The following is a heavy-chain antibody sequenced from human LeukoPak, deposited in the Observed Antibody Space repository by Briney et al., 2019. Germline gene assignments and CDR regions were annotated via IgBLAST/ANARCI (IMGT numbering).Heavy chain of an antibody. D-gene: IGHD5-12*01. Sequence: PSETLSLTCTVSGGFISSSSYHWGWVRQPPGKGLEWIGSIYYSGSTYYNPSLKSRVTISVDTSKNQFSLKLSSVTAADTAVYYCAREGRGYEILRSDYYYGMDVWGQGTTVTVSS. CDR1: GGFISSSSYH. V-gene: IGHV4-39*07. CDR3: AREGRGYEILRSDYYYGMDV. J-gene: IGHJ6*02. CDR2: IYYSGST.